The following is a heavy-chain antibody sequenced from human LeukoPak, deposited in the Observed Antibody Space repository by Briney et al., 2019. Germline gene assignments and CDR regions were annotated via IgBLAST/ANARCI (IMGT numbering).Heavy chain of an antibody. V-gene: IGHV1-24*01. J-gene: IGHJ4*02. CDR3: ARVKAGWPRRGQYYFDY. CDR2: FDPEDGET. Sequence: ASVKVSCKVSGYTLTELSMHWVRQAPGKGLEWMGGFDPEDGETIYAQKFQGRVTMTEDTSTDTAYMELSSLRSEDTAVYYCARVKAGWPRRGQYYFDYWGQGTLVTVSS. CDR1: GYTLTELS. D-gene: IGHD6-19*01.